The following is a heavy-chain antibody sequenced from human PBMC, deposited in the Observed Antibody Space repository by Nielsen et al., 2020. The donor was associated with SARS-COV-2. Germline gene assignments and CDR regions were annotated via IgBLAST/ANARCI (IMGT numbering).Heavy chain of an antibody. CDR2: IYYSGST. CDR1: GGSISSYY. V-gene: IGHV4-59*12. CDR3: ARAPIERNGWYFDL. J-gene: IGHJ2*01. Sequence: SETLSLTRTVSGGSISSYYWSWIRQPPGKGLEWIGYIYYSGSTNYNPSLKSRVTISVDTSKNQFSLKLSSVTAADTAVYYCARAPIERNGWYFDLWGRGTLVTVSS. D-gene: IGHD1-14*01.